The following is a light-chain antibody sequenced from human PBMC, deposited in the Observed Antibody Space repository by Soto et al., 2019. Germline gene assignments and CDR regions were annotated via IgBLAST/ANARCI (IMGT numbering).Light chain of an antibody. CDR1: HSVSATY. J-gene: IGKJ1*01. CDR3: QHYGSSTWT. CDR2: AAS. V-gene: IGKV3-20*01. Sequence: EIVLTQSTGTLSLSPGRRATLSCRAGHSVSATYLACDQQKPGQAPRLPIYAASSRATGIPERFSGSGYGTDLTLTISRVETEDFAVYYCQHYGSSTWTFGHGTKVDIK.